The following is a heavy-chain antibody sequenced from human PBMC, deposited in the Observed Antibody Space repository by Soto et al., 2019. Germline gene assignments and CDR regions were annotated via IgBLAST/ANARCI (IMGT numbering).Heavy chain of an antibody. CDR1: GFTVSSNY. CDR3: AGGGVSTIDDAFDI. V-gene: IGHV3-53*04. J-gene: IGHJ3*02. D-gene: IGHD5-12*01. CDR2: IYSGGST. Sequence: EVQLVESGGGLVQPGGSLRLSCAASGFTVSSNYMSWVRQAPGKGLEWVSVIYSGGSTYYADSVKGRFPISRHNSKNTLKPQMNSLRAEDTAGYYCAGGGVSTIDDAFDIWGQGTMVTVSS.